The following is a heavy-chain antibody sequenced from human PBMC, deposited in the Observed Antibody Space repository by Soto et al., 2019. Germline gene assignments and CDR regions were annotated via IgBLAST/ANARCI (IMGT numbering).Heavy chain of an antibody. V-gene: IGHV4-34*01. CDR2: INHSGST. CDR3: ARVRPYYDMLTGYQYYFDY. D-gene: IGHD3-9*01. CDR1: GGSVSGYY. J-gene: IGHJ4*02. Sequence: SETLSLTCAVYGGSVSGYYWSWIRQPPGKGLEWIGEINHSGSTNYNPSLKGRFTISVDTSKNQFSLKLTSVTAADTAVYYCARVRPYYDMLTGYQYYFDYWGQETLVTVSS.